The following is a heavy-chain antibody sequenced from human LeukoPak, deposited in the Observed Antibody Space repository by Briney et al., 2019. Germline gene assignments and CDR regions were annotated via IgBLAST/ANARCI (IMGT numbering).Heavy chain of an antibody. Sequence: ASVKVSCRTSGYTFTAYYIHWVRQAPGRGLEWMGWINPNSAVTKYAPAFQDRVTMTRDTSINTAYMELSRLRSDDTAVYYCARDGRGSRSSWFDPWGQGTLVIVSS. V-gene: IGHV1-2*02. CDR2: INPNSAVT. CDR1: GYTFTAYY. D-gene: IGHD3-10*01. J-gene: IGHJ5*02. CDR3: ARDGRGSRSSWFDP.